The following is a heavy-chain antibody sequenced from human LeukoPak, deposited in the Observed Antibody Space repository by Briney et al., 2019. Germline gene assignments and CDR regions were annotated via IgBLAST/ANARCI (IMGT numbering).Heavy chain of an antibody. D-gene: IGHD1-1*01. Sequence: PGGSLRLSCAASGFTFSSYSMNWVRQAPGKGLEWVSSISSSSSYIYYADSVKGRFTISRDISKNMLFLQMNSLRAEDTAVYYCARVLAGSAFDIWGQGTMVIVSS. CDR1: GFTFSSYS. CDR2: ISSSSSYI. J-gene: IGHJ3*02. V-gene: IGHV3-21*04. CDR3: ARVLAGSAFDI.